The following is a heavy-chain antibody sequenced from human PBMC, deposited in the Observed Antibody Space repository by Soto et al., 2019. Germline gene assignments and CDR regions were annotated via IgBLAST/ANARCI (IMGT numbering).Heavy chain of an antibody. D-gene: IGHD3-3*01. CDR1: GFTFSDYY. CDR2: ISSSGSII. V-gene: IGHV3-11*01. Sequence: QVQLVESGGGLVKPGGSLRLSCAASGFTFSDYYMSWIRQAPGKGLEWVSYISSSGSIIYYADSVKGRFTISRDNAKNSLYLQMNSLRAEDTAVYYCARDYVDYDFWSGSLGGSWFDPWGQGTLVTVSS. J-gene: IGHJ5*02. CDR3: ARDYVDYDFWSGSLGGSWFDP.